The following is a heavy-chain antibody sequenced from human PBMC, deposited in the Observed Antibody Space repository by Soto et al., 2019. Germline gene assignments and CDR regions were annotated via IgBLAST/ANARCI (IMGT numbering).Heavy chain of an antibody. J-gene: IGHJ4*02. CDR1: GGTFSSYT. CDR3: ARGIAAAGTGYGFDY. Sequence: QVQLVQSGAEVKKPGSSVKVSCKASGGTFSSYTISWVRQAPGQGLEWMGRIIPILGIANYAQKFQGRVTIXADPSXXTAYMELSSLRSEDTAVYYCARGIAAAGTGYGFDYWGQGTLVTVSS. D-gene: IGHD6-13*01. V-gene: IGHV1-69*02. CDR2: IIPILGIA.